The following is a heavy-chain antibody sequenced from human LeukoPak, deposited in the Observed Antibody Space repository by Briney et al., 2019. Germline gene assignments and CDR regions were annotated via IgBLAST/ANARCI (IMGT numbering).Heavy chain of an antibody. J-gene: IGHJ6*02. CDR1: GFTFSSYA. Sequence: PGGSLRLSCAASGFTFSSYAMSWVRQAPGKGLEWVSAISGSGGSTYYADSVKGRFTISRDNSKNTLYLQMNSLRAEDTAVYYCAKDLEGGSGWYMDYYYGMDVWGQGTTVTVSS. CDR3: AKDLEGGSGWYMDYYYGMDV. D-gene: IGHD6-19*01. CDR2: ISGSGGST. V-gene: IGHV3-23*01.